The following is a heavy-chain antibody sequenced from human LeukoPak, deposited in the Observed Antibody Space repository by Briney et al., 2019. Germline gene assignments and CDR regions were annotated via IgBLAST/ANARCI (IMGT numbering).Heavy chain of an antibody. J-gene: IGHJ4*02. CDR3: ARDQEDIVVVPATYYFDY. D-gene: IGHD2-2*01. CDR2: IIPILGIA. V-gene: IGHV1-69*04. Sequence: SVKVSCKDSGVTFSSYAISWVRQAPGQGLEWMGRIIPILGIANYAQKFQGRVTITADKSTSTAYMELSSLRSEDTAVYYCARDQEDIVVVPATYYFDYWGQGTLVTVSS. CDR1: GVTFSSYA.